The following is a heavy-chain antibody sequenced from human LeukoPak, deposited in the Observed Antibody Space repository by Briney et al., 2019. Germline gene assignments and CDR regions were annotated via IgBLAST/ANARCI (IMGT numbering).Heavy chain of an antibody. J-gene: IGHJ4*02. V-gene: IGHV3-23*01. CDR2: ISGSGGST. CDR3: AKAAPNSSGWYLGAFDY. D-gene: IGHD6-19*01. CDR1: GFTFSSYW. Sequence: PGGSLRLSCAGSGFTFSSYWMSWVRQAPGKGLEWVSAISGSGGSTYYADSVKGRFTISRDNSKNTLYLQMNSLRAEDTAVYYCAKAAPNSSGWYLGAFDYWGQGTLVTVSS.